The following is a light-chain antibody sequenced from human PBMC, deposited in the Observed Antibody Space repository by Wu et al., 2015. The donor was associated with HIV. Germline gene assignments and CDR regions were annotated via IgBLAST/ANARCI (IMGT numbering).Light chain of an antibody. V-gene: IGKV3-15*01. CDR2: DTS. J-gene: IGKJ2*01. Sequence: EVVMTQSPATLSVSPGERATLSCRASQSISSNLAWYQQKPGQAPRLLIYDTSTRATGIPARFSGSGSGTEFTLTISSMQSEDFAVYSCQQYKDWPPKTFGQGTRLEIK. CDR1: QSISSN. CDR3: QQYKDWPPKT.